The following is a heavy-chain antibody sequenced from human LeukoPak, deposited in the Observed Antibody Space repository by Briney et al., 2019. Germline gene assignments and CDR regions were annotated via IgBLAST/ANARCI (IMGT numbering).Heavy chain of an antibody. D-gene: IGHD2-15*01. CDR1: GYTFTAYY. CDR2: INPNNGDS. Sequence: ASVKVSCKASGYTFTAYYLHWVRQAPGQGLEWMGWINPNNGDSKSAQKFQDRVIMTRDTSIRTAYMELGSLRSDDTAVYYCARETGSLGYCSGGSCYFAVDYYYYMDVWGKGTTVTISS. J-gene: IGHJ6*03. CDR3: ARETGSLGYCSGGSCYFAVDYYYYMDV. V-gene: IGHV1-2*02.